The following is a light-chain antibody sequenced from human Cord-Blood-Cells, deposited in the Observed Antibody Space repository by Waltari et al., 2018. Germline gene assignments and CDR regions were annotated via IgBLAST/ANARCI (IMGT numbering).Light chain of an antibody. CDR1: SSDVGSYNL. V-gene: IGLV2-23*01. CDR2: EGS. Sequence: QSALTQPASVSGSPGQSITISCTGTSSDVGSYNLVSWYQQHPGKAPNLMIYEGSKRTSGVSNRFSGSKSGKTASLTISGLQAEDEADYYCCSYAGSSTLVFGGGTKLTVL. J-gene: IGLJ3*02. CDR3: CSYAGSSTLV.